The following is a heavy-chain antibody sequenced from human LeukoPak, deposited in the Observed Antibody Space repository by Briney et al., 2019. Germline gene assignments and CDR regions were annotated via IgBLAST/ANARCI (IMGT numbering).Heavy chain of an antibody. CDR2: IYYSGST. D-gene: IGHD4-17*01. Sequence: SETLSLTCAVYGGSFSGYYWSWIWQPPGKGLERIGLIYYSGSTNYNPSLKSRVTMSVDTSKNQFSLKLSSVTAADTAVYYCARDYGDYVGAFDIWGQGTMVTVSS. V-gene: IGHV4-59*12. J-gene: IGHJ3*02. CDR3: ARDYGDYVGAFDI. CDR1: GGSFSGYY.